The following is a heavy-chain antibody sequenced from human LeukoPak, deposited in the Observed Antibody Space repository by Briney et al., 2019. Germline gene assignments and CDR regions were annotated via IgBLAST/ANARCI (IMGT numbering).Heavy chain of an antibody. D-gene: IGHD1-26*01. J-gene: IGHJ4*02. CDR3: AKAMGATLFDY. CDR2: ISPSGDIL. CDR1: GFTFRSHG. Sequence: GGSLRLSCAASGFTFRSHGMNWVRQAPGKGLEWVSGISPSGDILYYADSVKGQFTISRDNSKNTLCLQMNSLRAGDTAVYYCAKAMGATLFDYWGQGTLVTVSS. V-gene: IGHV3-23*01.